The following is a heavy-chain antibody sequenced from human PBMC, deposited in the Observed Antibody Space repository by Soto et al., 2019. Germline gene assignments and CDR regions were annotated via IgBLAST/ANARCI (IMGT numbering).Heavy chain of an antibody. V-gene: IGHV3-7*01. Sequence: EVQLVESGGGLVQPGGSLRLSCGASGLAFSTSWMAWVRQAPGKGLEWVAELNPDGSVKTYVDAVRGRVNISRDNAKNSVYLQMNSLRVEDTAIYYCARDPYFGAIDYWGRRTLVTVSP. CDR2: LNPDGSVK. J-gene: IGHJ4*02. D-gene: IGHD3-16*01. CDR3: ARDPYFGAIDY. CDR1: GLAFSTSW.